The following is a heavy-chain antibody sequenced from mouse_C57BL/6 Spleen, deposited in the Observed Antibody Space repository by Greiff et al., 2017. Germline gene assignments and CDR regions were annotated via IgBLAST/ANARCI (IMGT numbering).Heavy chain of an antibody. CDR1: GFTFTDYY. V-gene: IGHV7-3*01. Sequence: EVMLVESGGGLVQPGGSLSLSCAASGFTFTDYYMSWVRQPPGKALEWLGFIRNKANGYTTEYSASVKGRFTISRDNSQCILYLQMNALGAEDSATYYCARSYAMDDWGQGTSVTVSS. CDR2: IRNKANGYTT. CDR3: ARSYAMDD. J-gene: IGHJ4*01.